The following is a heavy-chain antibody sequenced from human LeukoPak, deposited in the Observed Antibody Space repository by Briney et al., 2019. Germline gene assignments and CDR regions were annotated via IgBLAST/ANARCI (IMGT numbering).Heavy chain of an antibody. CDR3: ARAQTLYSGYDSNWFDP. V-gene: IGHV3-11*06. D-gene: IGHD5-12*01. CDR1: GFTFSDYY. J-gene: IGHJ5*02. CDR2: ISSNSSYT. Sequence: PGGSLRLSCAASGFTFSDYYMSWIRQAPGKGLEWVSYISSNSSYTNYADSVKGRFTISRDNAKNSLYLQMDSLRAEDTAVYYCARAQTLYSGYDSNWFDPWGQGTLVTVSS.